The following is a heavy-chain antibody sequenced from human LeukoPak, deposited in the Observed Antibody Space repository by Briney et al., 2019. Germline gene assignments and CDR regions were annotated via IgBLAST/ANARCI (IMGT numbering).Heavy chain of an antibody. J-gene: IGHJ4*02. V-gene: IGHV3-21*01. Sequence: PGGSLRLSCAASGFTFSSYSMNWVRQAPGKGLEWVSSISSSSSYIYYADSVKGRFTISRDNAKNSLYLQMNSPRAEDTAVYYCARDPYGGFENLIDYWGQGTLVTVSS. CDR1: GFTFSSYS. CDR2: ISSSSSYI. D-gene: IGHD4-17*01. CDR3: ARDPYGGFENLIDY.